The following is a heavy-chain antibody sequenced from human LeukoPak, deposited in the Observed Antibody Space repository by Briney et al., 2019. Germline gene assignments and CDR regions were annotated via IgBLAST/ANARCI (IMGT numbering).Heavy chain of an antibody. J-gene: IGHJ3*02. D-gene: IGHD3-22*01. Sequence: GGSLRLSCAASGFTFSSYGMSWVRQAPGKGLEWVSAISGSGGSTYYADSVKGRFTISRDNSKNTLYLQMNSLRAEDTAVYYCAKVQSYDSSGYYYAGLNAFDIWGQGTMVTVSS. CDR1: GFTFSSYG. CDR2: ISGSGGST. CDR3: AKVQSYDSSGYYYAGLNAFDI. V-gene: IGHV3-23*01.